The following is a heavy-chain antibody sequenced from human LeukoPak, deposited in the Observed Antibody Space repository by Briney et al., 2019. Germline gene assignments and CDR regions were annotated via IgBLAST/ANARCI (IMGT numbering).Heavy chain of an antibody. CDR1: GITFSNAW. Sequence: SGGSLRLSCAASGITFSNAWMSWVRQAPGKGLEWVGRIKSKTDGGTTDYAAPVKGRFTISRDDSKNTLYLQMNGLRAEDTAVYYCAKDTTIFGVVLGWFDPWGQGTLVTVSS. D-gene: IGHD3-3*01. J-gene: IGHJ5*02. CDR2: IKSKTDGGTT. CDR3: AKDTTIFGVVLGWFDP. V-gene: IGHV3-15*01.